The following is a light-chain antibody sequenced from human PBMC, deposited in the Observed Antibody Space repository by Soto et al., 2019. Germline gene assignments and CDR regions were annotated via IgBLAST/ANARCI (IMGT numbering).Light chain of an antibody. CDR3: LQYDPSPLFT. V-gene: IGKV3-20*01. J-gene: IGKJ3*01. CDR1: QSVRSNY. CDR2: AAS. Sequence: EIGLTQSPGTLSLSPGERTTLSCRASQSVRSNYFAWYQQKPGQAPRLLIYAASNRATGIPDRFSGSGSGTDFTLTISSLQPEDFAVYYCLQYDPSPLFTFGPGTIVDIK.